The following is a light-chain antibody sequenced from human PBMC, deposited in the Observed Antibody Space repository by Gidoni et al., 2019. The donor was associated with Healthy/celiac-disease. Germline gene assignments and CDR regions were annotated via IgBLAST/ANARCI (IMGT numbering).Light chain of an antibody. Sequence: EIVMTQSPATPSVSPGERATLSCRASQSVSRNLAWYQQKPGQAPRLLIYGASTRATGIPARFSGSGSGTEFTLTISSLQSEDFAVYYCQQYNNWPWTFGQGTKVEIK. CDR1: QSVSRN. J-gene: IGKJ1*01. V-gene: IGKV3-15*01. CDR2: GAS. CDR3: QQYNNWPWT.